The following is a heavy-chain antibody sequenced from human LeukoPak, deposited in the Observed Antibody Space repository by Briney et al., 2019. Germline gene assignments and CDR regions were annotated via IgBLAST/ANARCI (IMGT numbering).Heavy chain of an antibody. D-gene: IGHD2/OR15-2a*01. Sequence: SETLSLTCTVSGASVRSDHWNWIRQPPGKGLEWIAYMHGSGSPNYNPSLASRLTLPVDATENLLSLKLTSVTAADTAVYFCARDLSVNAFDLWGQGTLVTVSS. CDR1: GASVRSDH. J-gene: IGHJ3*01. CDR3: ARDLSVNAFDL. CDR2: MHGSGSP. V-gene: IGHV4-59*02.